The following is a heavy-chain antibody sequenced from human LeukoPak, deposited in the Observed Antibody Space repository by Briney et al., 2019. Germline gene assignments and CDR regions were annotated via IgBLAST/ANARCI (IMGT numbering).Heavy chain of an antibody. D-gene: IGHD6-13*01. CDR3: ARDIAAAGLVADAFDI. CDR1: GGSIRSTTYY. CDR2: IYYSGST. Sequence: SETLSLTCSVSGGSIRSTTYYWGWIRQPPGKGLEWIGYIYYSGSTNYNPSLKSRVTISVDTSKNQFSLKLSSVTAADTAVYYCARDIAAAGLVADAFDIWGQGTMVTVSS. V-gene: IGHV4-61*01. J-gene: IGHJ3*02.